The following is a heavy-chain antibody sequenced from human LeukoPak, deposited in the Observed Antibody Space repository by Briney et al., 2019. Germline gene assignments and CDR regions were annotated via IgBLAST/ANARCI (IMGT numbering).Heavy chain of an antibody. Sequence: GGSLRLSCAASGFTFDDYAMHWVRQAAGKGLEWVSGISWKSGSIGYAVSVKGRFTISRDNAKNSLYLQMNSLRGENTALYYCAKGAGYSSSWDVERGYYYYIDVWGKGTTVTVSS. CDR1: GFTFDDYA. J-gene: IGHJ6*03. D-gene: IGHD6-13*01. CDR2: ISWKSGSI. CDR3: AKGAGYSSSWDVERGYYYYIDV. V-gene: IGHV3-9*01.